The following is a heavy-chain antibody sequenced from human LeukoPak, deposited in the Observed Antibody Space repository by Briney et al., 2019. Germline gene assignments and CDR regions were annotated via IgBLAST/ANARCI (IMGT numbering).Heavy chain of an antibody. Sequence: PGGSLRLSCVVSGFTFSSYEMNWVRQAPGKGLEGVSYISSRGGTIYYADSVKGRFTISRDNAKNSLYLQMNSLRAKDTAVYYCARGGYYDYVWGSYRYTHVDYWGQGTLVTVSS. J-gene: IGHJ4*02. CDR2: ISSRGGTI. CDR3: ARGGYYDYVWGSYRYTHVDY. CDR1: GFTFSSYE. D-gene: IGHD3-16*02. V-gene: IGHV3-48*03.